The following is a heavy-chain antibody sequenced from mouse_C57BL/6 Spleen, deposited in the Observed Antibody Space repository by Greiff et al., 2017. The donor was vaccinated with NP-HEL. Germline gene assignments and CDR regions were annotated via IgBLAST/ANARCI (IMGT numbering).Heavy chain of an antibody. J-gene: IGHJ4*01. D-gene: IGHD2-2*01. CDR3: ARVYGYDDGDYYAMDY. V-gene: IGHV5-16*01. CDR1: GFTFSDYY. CDR2: INYDGSST. Sequence: EVMLVESEGGLVQPGSSMKLSCTASGFTFSDYYMAWVRQVPEKGLEWVANINYDGSSTYYLDSLKSRFIISRDNAKNILYLQMSSLKSEDTATYDCARVYGYDDGDYYAMDYWGQGTSVTVSS.